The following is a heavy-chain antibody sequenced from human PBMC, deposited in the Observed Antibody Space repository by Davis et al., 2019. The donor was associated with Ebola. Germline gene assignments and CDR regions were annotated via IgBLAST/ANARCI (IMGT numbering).Heavy chain of an antibody. V-gene: IGHV3-30*04. CDR2: VSHSERER. Sequence: PGGSLRLSCVASGFTFSNHAMHWVRQVPGKGLEWVAVVSHSERERFYADSVKGRVTISRDNSENTLYLQMSSLTVDDTAVYYCVRAVFHEVLDYWGQGTPVTVSS. CDR3: VRAVFHEVLDY. D-gene: IGHD3-3*01. CDR1: GFTFSNHA. J-gene: IGHJ4*02.